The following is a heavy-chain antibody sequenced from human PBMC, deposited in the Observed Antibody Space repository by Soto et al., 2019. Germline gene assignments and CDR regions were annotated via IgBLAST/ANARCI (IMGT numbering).Heavy chain of an antibody. CDR3: AGSFGELYWFDP. CDR2: ISTVHGIT. J-gene: IGHJ5*02. D-gene: IGHD3-10*01. V-gene: IGHV1-18*01. Sequence: ASVKVSCKASGYTFTNSGINWVRQAPGQGLEWMGRISTVHGITNYAQQFQGRVTITADTSTSTAYMELSSLRSEDTAVYYCAGSFGELYWFDPWGQGTLVTVS. CDR1: GYTFTNSG.